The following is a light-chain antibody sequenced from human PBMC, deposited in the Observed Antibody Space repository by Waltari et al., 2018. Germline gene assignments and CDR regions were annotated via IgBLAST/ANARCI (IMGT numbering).Light chain of an antibody. J-gene: IGKJ1*01. V-gene: IGKV1-5*03. CDR3: QQYNRWPRT. CDR2: YPS. Sequence: DIQMTQSPSTLSASVGDRVTITCRASQSLDNWLAWYQQKPGEAPKLLIYYPSTLQSGVPSRFSGSASGTEFTLTISNLQPDDFAVYYCQQYNRWPRTFGQGTKVEIK. CDR1: QSLDNW.